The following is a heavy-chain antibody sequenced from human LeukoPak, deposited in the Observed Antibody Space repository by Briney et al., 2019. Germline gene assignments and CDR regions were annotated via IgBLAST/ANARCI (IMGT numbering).Heavy chain of an antibody. J-gene: IGHJ3*02. CDR3: AKDIRATMTGSDAFDI. CDR2: ISGSGGST. Sequence: GGSLRLSCAASGFTFSSYAMSWVRQAPGKGLEGVSAISGSGGSTYYADSVKGRFTISRDNSKNTLYLQMNSLRAEDTAVYYCAKDIRATMTGSDAFDIWGQGTMVTVSS. D-gene: IGHD3-9*01. V-gene: IGHV3-23*01. CDR1: GFTFSSYA.